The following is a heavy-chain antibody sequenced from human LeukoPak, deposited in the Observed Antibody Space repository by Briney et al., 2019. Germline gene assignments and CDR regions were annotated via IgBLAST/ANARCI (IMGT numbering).Heavy chain of an antibody. J-gene: IGHJ5*02. CDR3: AKSDIIVVSDAKGNWFDP. V-gene: IGHV3-23*01. D-gene: IGHD2-2*01. CDR1: GITFSSYG. Sequence: SGGSLRLSCAAFGITFSSYGMSWVRQAPGKGLEWVSSISSTGGTTYYADSVKGRFTISRDNSKNTLYLQMNNLRTEDMAVYYCAKSDIIVVSDAKGNWFDPWGQGSLVTVSS. CDR2: ISSTGGTT.